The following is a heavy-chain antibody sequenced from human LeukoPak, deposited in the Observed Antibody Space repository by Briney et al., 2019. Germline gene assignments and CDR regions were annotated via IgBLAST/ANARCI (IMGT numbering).Heavy chain of an antibody. CDR3: AKEPAQGIGWSYHYFDY. D-gene: IGHD3-16*02. V-gene: IGHV3-23*01. J-gene: IGHJ4*02. CDR1: GFTFSSYA. CDR2: ISGSGGST. Sequence: GGALRLSCGASGFTFSSYAMSWVRQAPGKGLEWVSAISGSGGSTYYADSVKGRFTISRDNSKNTLYLQMNSLRAEDTAVYYCAKEPAQGIGWSYHYFDYWGQGTLVTVSS.